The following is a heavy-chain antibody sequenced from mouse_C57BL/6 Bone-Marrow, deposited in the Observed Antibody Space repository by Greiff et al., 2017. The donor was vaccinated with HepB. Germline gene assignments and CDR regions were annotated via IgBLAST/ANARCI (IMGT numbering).Heavy chain of an antibody. V-gene: IGHV5-16*01. D-gene: IGHD2-12*01. CDR2: INYDGSST. Sequence: EVKLVESEGGLVQPGSSMKLSCTASGFTFSDYYMAWVRQVPEKGLEWVANINYDGSSTYYLDSLKSRFIISRDNAKNILYLQMSSLKSEDTATYDCARGAYYRGYFDYWGQGTTLTVSS. CDR1: GFTFSDYY. J-gene: IGHJ2*01. CDR3: ARGAYYRGYFDY.